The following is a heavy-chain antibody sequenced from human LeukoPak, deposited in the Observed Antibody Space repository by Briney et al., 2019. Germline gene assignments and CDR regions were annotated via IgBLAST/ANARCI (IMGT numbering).Heavy chain of an antibody. D-gene: IGHD6-19*01. CDR2: ISYDGSGQ. CDR3: ARANRPFHTSGWYRDY. J-gene: IGHJ4*02. Sequence: GGSLRLSCAASGFIFRDNAFHWVRQAPGKGLEWVALISYDGSGQYYTESVKGRFTISRDNSKNTLYLQVNSLRVEDTAVYYCARANRPFHTSGWYRDYWGQGTLVTVSS. CDR1: GFIFRDNA. V-gene: IGHV3-30-3*01.